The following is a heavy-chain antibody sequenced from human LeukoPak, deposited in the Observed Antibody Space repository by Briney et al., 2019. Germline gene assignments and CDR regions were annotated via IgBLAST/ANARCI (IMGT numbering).Heavy chain of an antibody. CDR1: GYTVTSYY. CDR2: INPSGGST. CDR3: ARAEAAAGRVAAPYTNHFDY. V-gene: IGHV1-46*01. D-gene: IGHD6-13*01. Sequence: ASVKVSCKASGYTVTSYYMHWVRQAPGQGLEWMGIINPSGGSTSYAQKFQGRVTITRDTSTSTVYMELSSLRSEDTAVYYCARAEAAAGRVAAPYTNHFDYWGQGTLVTVSS. J-gene: IGHJ4*02.